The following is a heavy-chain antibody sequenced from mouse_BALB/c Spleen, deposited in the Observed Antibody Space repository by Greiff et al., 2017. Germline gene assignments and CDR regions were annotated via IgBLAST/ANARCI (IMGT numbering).Heavy chain of an antibody. CDR3: ARVGLGDYLDY. CDR2: ISSGGST. Sequence: EVKVVESGGGLVKPGGSLKLSCAASGFTFSSYAMSWVRQTPEKRLEWVASISSGGSTYYPDSVKGRFTISRDNARNILYLQMSSLRSEDTAMYYCARVGLGDYLDYWGQGTTLTVSS. CDR1: GFTFSSYA. J-gene: IGHJ2*01. V-gene: IGHV5-6-5*01. D-gene: IGHD4-1*01.